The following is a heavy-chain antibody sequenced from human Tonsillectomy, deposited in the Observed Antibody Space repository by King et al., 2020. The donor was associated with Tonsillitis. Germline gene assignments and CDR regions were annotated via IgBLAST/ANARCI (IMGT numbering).Heavy chain of an antibody. CDR2: IYDSGST. CDR1: GGSISSYY. CDR3: ARGSNIAAAGTGYYFDY. J-gene: IGHJ4*02. V-gene: IGHV4-59*01. Sequence: VQLQESGPGLVKPSETLSLTCTVSGGSISSYYWSWIRQPPGKGLEWIGYIYDSGSTNYNPSLNSRGTISVDTSKNQLSLKLSSVTAADTAVYYCARGSNIAAAGTGYYFDYWGQGTLVTVSS. D-gene: IGHD6-13*01.